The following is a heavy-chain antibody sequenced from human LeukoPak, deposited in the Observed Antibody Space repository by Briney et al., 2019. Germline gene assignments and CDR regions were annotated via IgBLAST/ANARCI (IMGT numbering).Heavy chain of an antibody. J-gene: IGHJ3*02. CDR2: GYYTGSA. V-gene: IGHV4-31*03. D-gene: IGHD3-22*01. CDR3: ARGDYYDSSGYYRPPRTFDI. Sequence: PSETLSLTCTVSGGSISSGGYYCGWLRQHPGKGLEWIVYGYYTGSAFYNPSLKSRVTISVDTSKSQFSLKLSSVTAADTAVYYCARGDYYDSSGYYRPPRTFDIWGQGTMVTVSS. CDR1: GGSISSGGYY.